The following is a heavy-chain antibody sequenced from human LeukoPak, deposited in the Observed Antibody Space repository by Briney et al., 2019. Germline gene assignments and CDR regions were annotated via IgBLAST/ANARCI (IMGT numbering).Heavy chain of an antibody. V-gene: IGHV1-69*13. CDR1: GGTFSSYA. CDR3: ASLGYCSSTSCYGEDDAFDI. Sequence: SVKVSCKASGGTFSSYAISWVRQAPGQGLEWMGGIIPIFGTANYAQKFQGRVTITADESTSTAYMGLSSLRSEDTAVYYCASLGYCSSTSCYGEDDAFDIWGQGTMATVSS. CDR2: IIPIFGTA. J-gene: IGHJ3*02. D-gene: IGHD2-2*01.